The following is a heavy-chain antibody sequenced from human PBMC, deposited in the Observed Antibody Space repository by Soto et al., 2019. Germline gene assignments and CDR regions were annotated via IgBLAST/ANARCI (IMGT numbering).Heavy chain of an antibody. V-gene: IGHV3-23*01. CDR3: AKVHRFAGDGDY. D-gene: IGHD2-21*02. J-gene: IGHJ4*02. CDR1: GFTFSNYA. Sequence: EVQLLESGGGLVQPGGPLSFSCAASGFTFSNYALSWVRQVSGKGLEWVPAISSSSSSTYYADSVKARFTISRDNSKNTLYLQMNSLRAEDTAVYYCAKVHRFAGDGDYWGQGTLVTVSS. CDR2: ISSSSSST.